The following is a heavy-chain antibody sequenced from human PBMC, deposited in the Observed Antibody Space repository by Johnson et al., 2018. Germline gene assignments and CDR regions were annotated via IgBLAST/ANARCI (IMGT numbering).Heavy chain of an antibody. CDR1: GFTFGNYG. D-gene: IGHD2-8*01. J-gene: IGHJ6*02. CDR2: IYYDGTNK. Sequence: QVQLVQSGGGVVQPGRSLRLSCVASGFTFGNYGMHWVRQAPGKGLEWVAVIYYDGTNKYYADSVRGRFTISRDNFKDTLYLQMNSQGAEDTAGYYCARRRDCSNGGCYGMDVWGQGTTVTVSS. CDR3: ARRRDCSNGGCYGMDV. V-gene: IGHV3-33*01.